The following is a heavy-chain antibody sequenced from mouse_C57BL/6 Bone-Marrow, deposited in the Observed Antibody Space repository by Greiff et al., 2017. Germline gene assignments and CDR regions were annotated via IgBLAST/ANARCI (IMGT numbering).Heavy chain of an antibody. CDR3: ARGYWYFDV. CDR2: INPNNGGT. Sequence: VQLQQSGPELVKPGASVKISCKASGYTFTDYYMNWVKQSHGKSLEWIGDINPNNGGTSYNQKFKGKATLTVDTSSSTAYMELRSLTSEDSAVYYCARGYWYFDVWGTGTTVTGSS. J-gene: IGHJ1*03. V-gene: IGHV1-26*01. CDR1: GYTFTDYY.